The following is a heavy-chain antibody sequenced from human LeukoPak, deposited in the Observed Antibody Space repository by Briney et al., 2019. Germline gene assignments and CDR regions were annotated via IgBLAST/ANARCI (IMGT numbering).Heavy chain of an antibody. V-gene: IGHV1-3*04. CDR2: ITIGDGHT. CDR1: GYTFSGHS. J-gene: IGHJ4*02. CDR3: TRGAVAGNGYGY. D-gene: IGHD6-19*01. Sequence: ASVKVSCKGSGYTFSGHSLHWERQAPGQRPEWMGWITIGDGHTRYSQKFQDRLTFTRDTPAATAYMELRNLQSEDTAIYYCTRGAVAGNGYGYWGQGTLVTVSS.